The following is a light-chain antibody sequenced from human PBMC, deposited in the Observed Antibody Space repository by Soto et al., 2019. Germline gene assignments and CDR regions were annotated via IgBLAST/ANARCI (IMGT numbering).Light chain of an antibody. CDR2: LNSDGSH. CDR1: SGHSSYA. V-gene: IGLV4-69*01. Sequence: QSVLTQSPSASASLGASVKLTCTLSSGHSSYAIAWHQQQPEKGPRYLMKLNSDGSHSKGDGIPDRFSASSSGAERYLTISSLQSEDEADYYCQTWGTGIVVFGGGTKVTVL. CDR3: QTWGTGIVV. J-gene: IGLJ2*01.